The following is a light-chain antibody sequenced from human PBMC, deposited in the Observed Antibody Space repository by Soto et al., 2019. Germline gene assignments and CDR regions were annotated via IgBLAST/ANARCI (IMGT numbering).Light chain of an antibody. Sequence: EIVLTQSPGTLSLSPGERASFSCRASQSVGSDYLGWYQHKPGQSPRLLMRTASRRATGIPERFSGSGSGTDFPLTINNLDPEDSAVYYCQQHFTSPRTFGQGTKLEIK. CDR3: QQHFTSPRT. J-gene: IGKJ2*01. CDR2: TAS. V-gene: IGKV3-20*01. CDR1: QSVGSDY.